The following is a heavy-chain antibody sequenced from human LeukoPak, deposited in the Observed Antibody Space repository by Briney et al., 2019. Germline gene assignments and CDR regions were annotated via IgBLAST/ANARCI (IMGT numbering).Heavy chain of an antibody. Sequence: PGGSLRLSCAASGFTFSNYGMHWVRQAPGKGLEWVAVISYDGSNKYYGDSVEGRFTISRDSSKNTLCLQMDSLRAEDTAVYYCAKSLGYCSSTSCLKSSYFDYWGQGTLVTVSS. CDR2: ISYDGSNK. V-gene: IGHV3-30*18. CDR1: GFTFSNYG. CDR3: AKSLGYCSSTSCLKSSYFDY. D-gene: IGHD2-2*01. J-gene: IGHJ4*02.